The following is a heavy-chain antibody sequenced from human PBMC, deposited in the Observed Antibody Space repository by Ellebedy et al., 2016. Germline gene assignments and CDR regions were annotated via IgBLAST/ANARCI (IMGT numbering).Heavy chain of an antibody. CDR1: GFTFSSYW. V-gene: IGHV3-7*04. Sequence: GESLKISXAASGFTFSSYWMSWVRQAPGKGLEWVANIKQDGSEKYYVDSVKGRFTISRDNAKNSLYLQMNSLRAEDTAVYYCARAKPNSYYYDSSGYYSSRYYFDYWGQGTLVTVSS. J-gene: IGHJ4*02. CDR2: IKQDGSEK. CDR3: ARAKPNSYYYDSSGYYSSRYYFDY. D-gene: IGHD3-22*01.